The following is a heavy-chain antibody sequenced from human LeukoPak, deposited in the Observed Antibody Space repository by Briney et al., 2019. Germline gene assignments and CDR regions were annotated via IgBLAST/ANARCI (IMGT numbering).Heavy chain of an antibody. CDR3: AREAPRFLETLYYYGMDV. J-gene: IGHJ6*02. CDR2: IIPIFGTA. D-gene: IGHD3-3*01. Sequence: SVKVSCKASGGTFSSYAISWVRQAPGQGLEWMGGIIPIFGTANYAQKFQGRVTITADEPTSTAYMELSSLRSEDTAVYYCAREAPRFLETLYYYGMDVWGQGTTVTVSS. V-gene: IGHV1-69*13. CDR1: GGTFSSYA.